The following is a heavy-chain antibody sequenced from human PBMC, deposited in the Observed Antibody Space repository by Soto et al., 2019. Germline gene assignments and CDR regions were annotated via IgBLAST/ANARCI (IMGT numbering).Heavy chain of an antibody. CDR2: ISYDGSNK. V-gene: IGHV3-30-3*01. J-gene: IGHJ4*02. Sequence: QVQLVESGGGVVQPGRSLRLSCAASGFTFSSYAMRWVRQAPGKGLEWLAVISYDGSNKYYADSVKGRFTISRDNSKNPLYLQMNSLRAEDTAVYYCSSSVEVSDWGQGTLVTVSS. CDR1: GFTFSSYA. D-gene: IGHD2-2*01. CDR3: SSSVEVSD.